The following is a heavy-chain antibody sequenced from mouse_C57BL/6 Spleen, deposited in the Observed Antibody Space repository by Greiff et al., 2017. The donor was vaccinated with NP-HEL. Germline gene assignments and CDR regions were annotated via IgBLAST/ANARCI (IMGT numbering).Heavy chain of an antibody. Sequence: VQLKQSVAELVRPGASVKLSCTASGFNIKNTYMHWVKQRPEQGLEWIGRIDPANGNTKYAPKFQGKATITADTSSNTAYLQLSSLTSEDTAIYYCARPYYSNYEWFAYWGQGTLVTVSA. D-gene: IGHD2-5*01. CDR1: GFNIKNTY. J-gene: IGHJ3*01. CDR2: IDPANGNT. CDR3: ARPYYSNYEWFAY. V-gene: IGHV14-3*01.